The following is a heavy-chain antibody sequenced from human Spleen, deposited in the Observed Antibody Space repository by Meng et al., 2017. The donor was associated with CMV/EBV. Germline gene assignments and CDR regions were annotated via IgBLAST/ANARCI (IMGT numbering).Heavy chain of an antibody. CDR3: ARVPSTYSPEGDY. CDR2: IIPILGIA. D-gene: IGHD2-15*01. V-gene: IGHV1-69*10. Sequence: SVKVSCKASGGTFSSYAISWVRQAPGQGLEWMGGIIPILGIANNAQKFQGRVTITTDESTTTAYMELSSLRSEDTAVYYCARVPSTYSPEGDYWGQGTLVTVSS. CDR1: GGTFSSYA. J-gene: IGHJ4*02.